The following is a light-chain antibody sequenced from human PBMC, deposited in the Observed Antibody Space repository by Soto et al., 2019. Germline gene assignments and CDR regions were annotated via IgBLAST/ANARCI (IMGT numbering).Light chain of an antibody. CDR2: GSS. CDR3: QQYNSWPST. J-gene: IGKJ1*01. V-gene: IGKV3-15*01. CDR1: QSISDT. Sequence: IVVTKSAATLSVSPGERATLSCRASQSISDTLAWYQQKPGQAPRLLIFGSSTRAPGIPARFSASGSETEFTLTITTLQSEDFAVYYCQQYNSWPSTFGQGTKVDI.